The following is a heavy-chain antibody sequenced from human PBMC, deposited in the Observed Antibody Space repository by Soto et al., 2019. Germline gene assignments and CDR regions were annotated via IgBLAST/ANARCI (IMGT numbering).Heavy chain of an antibody. V-gene: IGHV3-30*03. J-gene: IGHJ6*02. Sequence: QVQLVESGGGVVQPGRSLRLSCAASGFTFSSYGMHWVRQAPGKGLEWVAVISYDGSNKYYADSVKGRFTISRDNSKKTLYLQRSSLGAEDTAVYYCERDWGTILGDGMDVWGQGTTVTVSS. CDR3: ERDWGTILGDGMDV. CDR1: GFTFSSYG. CDR2: ISYDGSNK. D-gene: IGHD3-16*01.